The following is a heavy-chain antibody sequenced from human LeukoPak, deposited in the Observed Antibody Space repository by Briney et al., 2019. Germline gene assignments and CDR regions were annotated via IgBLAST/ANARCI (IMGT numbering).Heavy chain of an antibody. CDR1: GGSISSGDYY. D-gene: IGHD6-13*01. CDR2: IYYSGST. CDR3: ATTGATSPSSASWFNIGY. V-gene: IGHV4-30-4*01. J-gene: IGHJ4*02. Sequence: SETLSLTCTVSGGSISSGDYYWSWIRQPPGKGLEWIGYIYYSGSTYYNPSLEGRVTISLGTAKNQFSLKLRSVTAEDTAVYYCATTGATSPSSASWFNIGYWGQGTLVPVSS.